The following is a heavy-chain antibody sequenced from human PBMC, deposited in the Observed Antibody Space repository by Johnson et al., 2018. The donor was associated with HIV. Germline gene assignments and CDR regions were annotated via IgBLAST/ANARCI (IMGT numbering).Heavy chain of an antibody. Sequence: VQLVESGGGVVRPGGSLRLSCAASGSTFDDYGMSWVRQAPGKGLEWVSGINWNGGSTGYADSVKGRFTISRDNAKNSLYMQMNSLRAEDTALYYCANYYDSSGYLNPDAFDIGGQGTMVTVSS. CDR1: GSTFDDYG. V-gene: IGHV3-20*04. CDR3: ANYYDSSGYLNPDAFDI. CDR2: INWNGGST. D-gene: IGHD3-22*01. J-gene: IGHJ3*02.